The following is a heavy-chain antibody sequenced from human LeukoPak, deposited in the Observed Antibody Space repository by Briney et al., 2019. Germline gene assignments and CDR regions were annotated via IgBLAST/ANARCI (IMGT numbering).Heavy chain of an antibody. CDR3: ARDLLYYDSSGYYSYYFDY. V-gene: IGHV3-7*01. D-gene: IGHD3-22*01. CDR2: IKQDGSER. J-gene: IGHJ4*02. Sequence: PGGSLRLSCAASGFTFSSYWMSWVRQAPGKGLEWVANIKQDGSERYYVDSVKGRFTISRDNAKNSLYLQMNSLRAEDTAVYYCARDLLYYDSSGYYSYYFDYWGQGTLVTVSS. CDR1: GFTFSSYW.